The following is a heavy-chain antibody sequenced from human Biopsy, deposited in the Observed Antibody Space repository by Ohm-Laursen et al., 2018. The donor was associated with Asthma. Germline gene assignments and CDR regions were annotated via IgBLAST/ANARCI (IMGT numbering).Heavy chain of an antibody. CDR1: GYTFTSYA. Sequence: GASVKVSCKASGYTFTSYALHWVRQAPGLRPEWMGRSNAGYGNTKYSQKFQGRLTITRDTSASTVYMELSALTSEDTAVYFCAWPDMVASIFRVWGQGTLVIVSS. CDR3: AWPDMVASIFRV. CDR2: SNAGYGNT. V-gene: IGHV1-3*01. J-gene: IGHJ4*02. D-gene: IGHD3-3*01.